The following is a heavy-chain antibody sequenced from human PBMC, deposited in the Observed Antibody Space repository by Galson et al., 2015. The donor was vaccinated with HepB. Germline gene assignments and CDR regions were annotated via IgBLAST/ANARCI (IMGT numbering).Heavy chain of an antibody. J-gene: IGHJ4*02. CDR3: ARAAGDTSTYANDY. D-gene: IGHD2-2*01. V-gene: IGHV4-39*06. CDR2: VYYTGNT. CDR1: GVSIRSSLYY. Sequence: ETLSLTCTVSGVSIRSSLYYWVWVRQPPEKGLEWIGSVYYTGNTYYKSSLKSRVTISADMSKNQFTLKMNSVTAADTAVYYCARAAGDTSTYANDYWGQGTLVTVAS.